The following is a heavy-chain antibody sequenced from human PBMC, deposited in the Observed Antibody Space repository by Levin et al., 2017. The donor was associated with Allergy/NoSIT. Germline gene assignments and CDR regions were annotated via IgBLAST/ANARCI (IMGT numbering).Heavy chain of an antibody. J-gene: IGHJ6*02. CDR2: IWDDGSK. D-gene: IGHD3-10*01. CDR1: GFTLISCA. V-gene: IGHV3-33*01. Sequence: PGGSLRLSCATSGFTLISCAMHWVRQAPGKGLEWVAVIWDDGSKFYADSVKGRFTISRDSSRNTVYLQMNSLRDEDTAFYYCVREGPETSAGWGGMDVWGQGTTVTVSS. CDR3: VREGPETSAGWGGMDV.